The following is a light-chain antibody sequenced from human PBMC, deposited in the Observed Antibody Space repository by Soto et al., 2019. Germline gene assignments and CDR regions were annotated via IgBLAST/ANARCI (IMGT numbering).Light chain of an antibody. V-gene: IGKV3-15*01. Sequence: EIVMTQSPATLSVSPGERATLSCRASQSVGSNLAWYQQKPGQAPSLLISGASTRATGIPARFSGSGSETEFTLTISRLLSEDLAVYHCQQYNNWPPTFGPGTKVDIK. CDR1: QSVGSN. CDR3: QQYNNWPPT. J-gene: IGKJ3*01. CDR2: GAS.